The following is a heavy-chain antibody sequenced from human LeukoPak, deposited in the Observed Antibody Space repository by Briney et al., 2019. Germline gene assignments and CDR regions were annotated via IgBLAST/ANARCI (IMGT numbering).Heavy chain of an antibody. D-gene: IGHD4-17*01. J-gene: IGHJ6*03. CDR1: GFTFSDYY. CDR2: ISSSGSTI. CDR3: ARVGNGDYRYYFYMDV. Sequence: GGSLRLSCAASGFTFSDYYMSWIRQAPGKGLEWVSYISSSGSTIYYAGSVKGRFTISRDNAKNSLYLQMNSLRAEDTAVYYCARVGNGDYRYYFYMDVWGKGTTVTISS. V-gene: IGHV3-11*01.